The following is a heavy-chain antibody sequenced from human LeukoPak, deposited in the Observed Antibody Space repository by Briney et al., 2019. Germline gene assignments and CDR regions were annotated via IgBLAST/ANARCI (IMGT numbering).Heavy chain of an antibody. J-gene: IGHJ4*02. CDR2: FSGSGGST. Sequence: GGSLRLSCAASGFTFSSYAMSWVRQATGKGLEWVSDFSGSGGSTSYADSVKGRFTISRDNSKNTLYMQMNSLRAEDTAVYYCARDRFYGSGTSYDYWGQGTLVTVSS. V-gene: IGHV3-23*01. CDR1: GFTFSSYA. D-gene: IGHD3-10*01. CDR3: ARDRFYGSGTSYDY.